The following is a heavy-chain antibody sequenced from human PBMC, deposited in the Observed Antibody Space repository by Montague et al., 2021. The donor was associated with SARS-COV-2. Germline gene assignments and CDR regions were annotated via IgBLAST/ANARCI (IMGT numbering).Heavy chain of an antibody. J-gene: IGHJ5*01. CDR1: GFTFSAYW. D-gene: IGHD6-13*01. CDR3: VRAFSNSFKWFDP. CDR2: IRADGTTT. Sequence: SLRLSCAASGFTFSAYWMHWVRQAPGQGLEWVARIRADGTTTNYADSVKGRFTISRDNAQETVYLHMTTLTAEDTAVYYCVRAFSNSFKWFDPGGQGTLVTVSS. V-gene: IGHV3-74*01.